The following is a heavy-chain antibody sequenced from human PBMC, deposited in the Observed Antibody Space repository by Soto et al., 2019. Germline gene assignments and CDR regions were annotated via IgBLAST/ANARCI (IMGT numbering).Heavy chain of an antibody. V-gene: IGHV3-33*01. CDR2: IWYDGSNK. CDR1: GVSVKISV. J-gene: IGHJ4*02. CDR3: ARAQRSGCDY. Sequence: PGWCLGLGCASCGVSVKISVVDGSCQAPGKGLEWVAVIWYDGSNKYYADSVKGRFTISRDNSKNTLYLQMNSLRAEDTAVYYCARAQRSGCDYWGQGTLVTVSS. D-gene: IGHD6-19*01.